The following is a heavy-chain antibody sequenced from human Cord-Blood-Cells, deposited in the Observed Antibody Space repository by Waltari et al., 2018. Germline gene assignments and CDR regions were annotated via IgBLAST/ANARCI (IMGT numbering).Heavy chain of an antibody. CDR1: GCSLSSSSYY. D-gene: IGHD7-27*01. CDR2: IYYSGIT. J-gene: IGHJ2*01. V-gene: IGHV4-39*01. Sequence: QLQLQESGPGLVKPSETMSLTCTVSGCSLSSSSYYWGWIRQPPGKGLEWIGSIYYSGITYYNPSLKSRVTISVDTSKNQFSLKLSSVTAADTAVYYCARHPWGLTGDWYFDLWGRGTLVTVSS. CDR3: ARHPWGLTGDWYFDL.